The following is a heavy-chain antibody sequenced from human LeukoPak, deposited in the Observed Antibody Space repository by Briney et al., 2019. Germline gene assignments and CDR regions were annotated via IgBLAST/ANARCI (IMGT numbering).Heavy chain of an antibody. V-gene: IGHV3-74*01. CDR1: GFTFSLYW. CDR2: IEGGEIST. D-gene: IGHD6-13*01. Sequence: GGSLRLSCTASGFTFSLYWMHWVRQAPGKGLVWVSRIEGGEISTDYADFVKGRFTISRDNAKNTVYLQMNSLRAEDTAVYYCAKEKKWQQHYDYWGQGTLVTVSS. J-gene: IGHJ4*02. CDR3: AKEKKWQQHYDY.